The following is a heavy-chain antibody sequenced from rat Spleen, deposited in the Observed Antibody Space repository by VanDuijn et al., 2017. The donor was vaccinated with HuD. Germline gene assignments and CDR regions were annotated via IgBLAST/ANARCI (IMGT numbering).Heavy chain of an antibody. CDR3: TRRGYLSDWYFDF. CDR2: ITYDGSST. Sequence: EVQLVESNGGLVQPGGSLKLSCAASGFTFSDYFMAWVRQAPKKGLEWVAAITYDGSSTYYRDSMKGRFTISRDNARSTLYLQMDSLRSEDTATYYCTRRGYLSDWYFDFWGPGTMVTVSS. J-gene: IGHJ1*01. CDR1: GFTFSDYF. D-gene: IGHD4-4*01. V-gene: IGHV5-7*01.